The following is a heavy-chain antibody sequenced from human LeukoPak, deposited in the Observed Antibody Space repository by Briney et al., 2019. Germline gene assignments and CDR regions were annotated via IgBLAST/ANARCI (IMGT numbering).Heavy chain of an antibody. J-gene: IGHJ6*02. CDR3: AKDRGSGWKGPYYYYYGMDI. CDR1: GFTFDDYA. D-gene: IGHD6-19*01. CDR2: ISWNSGSI. Sequence: GGSLRLSCAASGFTFDDYAMHWVRQAPGKGLEWVSGISWNSGSIGYADSVKGRSTISRDNAKNSLYLQMNSLRAEDTALYYCAKDRGSGWKGPYYYYYGMDIWGQGTTVTVSS. V-gene: IGHV3-9*01.